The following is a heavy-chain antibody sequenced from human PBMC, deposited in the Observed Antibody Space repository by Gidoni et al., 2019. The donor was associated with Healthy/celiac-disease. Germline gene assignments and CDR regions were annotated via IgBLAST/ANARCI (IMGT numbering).Heavy chain of an antibody. CDR3: ARGGLGIAVAQDAFDI. J-gene: IGHJ3*02. V-gene: IGHV3-9*01. D-gene: IGHD6-19*01. Sequence: EVQLVESGGDLVQPGRSLRLSCAASGFTFDDYAMHWVRQAPGKGLEWVSGISWNSGSIGYADSVKGRFTISRDNAKNSLYLQMNSLRAEDTALYYCARGGLGIAVAQDAFDIWGQGTMVTVSS. CDR1: GFTFDDYA. CDR2: ISWNSGSI.